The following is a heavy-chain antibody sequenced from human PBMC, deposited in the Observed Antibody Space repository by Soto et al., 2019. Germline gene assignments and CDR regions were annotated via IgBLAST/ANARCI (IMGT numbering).Heavy chain of an antibody. V-gene: IGHV4-61*01. J-gene: IGHJ4*02. CDR1: GGSVSSGSYY. Sequence: QVQLQESGPGLVKPSETLSLTCTVSGGSVSSGSYYWSWIRQPPGKGLEWIAYIYYSGSTKYNPSLKSRVNISRDTSKNQFSLKLTSVTAADTAVYYCARSGGGSGWLGGQGTLVTVSS. CDR2: IYYSGST. CDR3: ARSGGGSGWL. D-gene: IGHD6-19*01.